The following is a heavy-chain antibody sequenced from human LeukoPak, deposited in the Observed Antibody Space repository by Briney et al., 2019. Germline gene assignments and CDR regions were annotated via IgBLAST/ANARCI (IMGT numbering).Heavy chain of an antibody. D-gene: IGHD6-19*01. CDR2: IYPGDSDT. V-gene: IGHV5-51*01. Sequence: GESLKISCKGSGYSFTSHWIGWVRQMPGKGLEWMGIIYPGDSDTRYSPSFQGQVTISADKSISTAYLQWSSLKASDTAMYYCARQGKGYSSGWYHAFDIWGQGTMVTVSS. CDR3: ARQGKGYSSGWYHAFDI. J-gene: IGHJ3*02. CDR1: GYSFTSHW.